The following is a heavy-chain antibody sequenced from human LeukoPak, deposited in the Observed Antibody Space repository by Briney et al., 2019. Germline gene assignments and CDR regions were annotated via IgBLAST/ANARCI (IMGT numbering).Heavy chain of an antibody. V-gene: IGHV1-69-2*01. CDR1: GYTFTDYY. Sequence: ASVKVSCKVSGYTFTDYYMHWVQQAPGKGLEWMGLVDPEDGETIYAEKFQGRVTITADTSTDTAYMELSSLRSEDTAVYYCATAYRENYYGSGSYYNPWGRGTLVTVSS. D-gene: IGHD3-10*01. J-gene: IGHJ5*02. CDR3: ATAYRENYYGSGSYYNP. CDR2: VDPEDGET.